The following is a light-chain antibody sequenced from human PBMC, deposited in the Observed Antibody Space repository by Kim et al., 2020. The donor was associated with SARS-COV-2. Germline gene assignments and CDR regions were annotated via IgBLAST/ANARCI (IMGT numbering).Light chain of an antibody. V-gene: IGLV10-54*01. J-gene: IGLJ3*02. CDR2: RNN. CDR1: NDNVGRQG. CDR3: SAWDISLNAVV. Sequence: QTPTLACPGSNDNVGRQGAAWLQQHQGHPPKVLSDRNNNRRSGISERFSASRSGNTASLIITGLQSEDEADYYCSAWDISLNAVVFGGGTQLTVL.